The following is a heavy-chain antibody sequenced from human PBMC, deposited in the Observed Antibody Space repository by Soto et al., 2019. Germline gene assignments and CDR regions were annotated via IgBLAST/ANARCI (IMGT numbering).Heavy chain of an antibody. Sequence: SETLSLTCTVSGGSISSYYGSWIRQPPGKGLEWIGYIYNSGSTNYNPSLKSRVTISVDTSKNQFSLKLSSVTAADTAVYYCAREKTTIGDFDYWGQGTLVTVSS. V-gene: IGHV4-59*01. CDR2: IYNSGST. D-gene: IGHD1-7*01. CDR1: GGSISSYY. CDR3: AREKTTIGDFDY. J-gene: IGHJ4*02.